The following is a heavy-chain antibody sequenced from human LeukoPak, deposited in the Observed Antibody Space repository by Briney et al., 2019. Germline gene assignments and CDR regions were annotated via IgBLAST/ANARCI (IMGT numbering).Heavy chain of an antibody. J-gene: IGHJ6*03. CDR2: IKQDGSEK. V-gene: IGHV3-7*01. CDR1: GFTFSSYW. Sequence: HTGGSLRLSCAASGFTFSSYWMSWVRQAPGKGLEWVANIKQDGSEKYHVDSVKGRFTISRDNAKNSLYLQMNSLRAEDTAVYYCARANYYGSGSYYIGSWGYYYYNYMDVWGKGTTVTMSS. D-gene: IGHD3-10*01. CDR3: ARANYYGSGSYYIGSWGYYYYNYMDV.